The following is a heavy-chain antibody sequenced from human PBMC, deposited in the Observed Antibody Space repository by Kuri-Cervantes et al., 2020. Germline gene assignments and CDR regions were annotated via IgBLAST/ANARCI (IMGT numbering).Heavy chain of an antibody. J-gene: IGHJ3*02. CDR2: IYYSGNT. CDR1: ILSSNNDRMG. CDR3: ARHPPYADSPMGAFDI. Sequence: SGPTLVKPTETLTLTCTLSILSSNNDRMGVTWIRQPPGKGLEWIGSIYYSGNTYHNPSLNSRVTISVDTSKNQFSLKLSSVTAADTAVFYCARHPPYADSPMGAFDIWGQGTMVTVSS. V-gene: IGHV4-39*01. D-gene: IGHD2-15*01.